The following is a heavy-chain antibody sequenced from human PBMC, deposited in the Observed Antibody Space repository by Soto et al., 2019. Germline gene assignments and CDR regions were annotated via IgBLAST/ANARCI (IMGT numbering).Heavy chain of an antibody. CDR3: ARTERVGATHSWFDP. V-gene: IGHV4-34*01. D-gene: IGHD1-26*01. CDR2: INHSGST. CDR1: GGSFSGYY. Sequence: QVQLQQWGAGLLKPSETLSLTCAVYGGSFSGYYWSWIRQPPGKGLEWIGEINHSGSTNYNPSLKSRVTISVDTSKNQVSLKLSSVTAADTAVYYCARTERVGATHSWFDPWGQGTLVTVSS. J-gene: IGHJ5*02.